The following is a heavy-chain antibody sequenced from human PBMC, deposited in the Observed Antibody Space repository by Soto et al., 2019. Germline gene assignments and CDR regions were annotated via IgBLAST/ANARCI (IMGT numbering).Heavy chain of an antibody. CDR2: INHSGSS. V-gene: IGHV4-34*01. CDR1: GGSFSGFY. J-gene: IGHJ2*01. CDR3: ARMAGRWYFDL. Sequence: SETLDLTCAVHGGSFSGFYWTWIRQPPGKGLEWIGEINHSGSSNYNPPLKSRVTMSLDTSRNQFSLSLNSVTAADTAVYYCARMAGRWYFDLWGRGTLVTVSS.